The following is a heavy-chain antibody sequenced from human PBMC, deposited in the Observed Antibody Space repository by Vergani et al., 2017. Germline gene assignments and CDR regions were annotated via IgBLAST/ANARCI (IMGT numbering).Heavy chain of an antibody. Sequence: VQLVQSGAEVKKPGASVKVSCKASGYTFTSYYMHWVRQAPGQGLEWMGIINPSGGSTSYAQKFQGRVTMTRDTSTSTVYMELSSLSSEDTAVYYCARGGQLGDFLRLNYYDYMDVWGKGTTVTVSS. CDR1: GYTFTSYY. CDR3: ARGGQLGDFLRLNYYDYMDV. D-gene: IGHD6-6*01. J-gene: IGHJ6*03. V-gene: IGHV1-46*01. CDR2: INPSGGST.